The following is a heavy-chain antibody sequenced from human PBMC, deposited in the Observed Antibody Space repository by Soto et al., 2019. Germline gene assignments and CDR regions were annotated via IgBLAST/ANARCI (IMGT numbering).Heavy chain of an antibody. D-gene: IGHD2-15*01. Sequence: ASVKVSCKASGYTFTSYGISWVRQAPGQGLEWMGWISAYNGNTNYAQKLQGRVTMTTDTSTSTAYMELRSLRSDDTAVYYCAREYVVVPREGNWFDPWGQGTLVTVSS. CDR3: AREYVVVPREGNWFDP. J-gene: IGHJ5*02. V-gene: IGHV1-18*01. CDR2: ISAYNGNT. CDR1: GYTFTSYG.